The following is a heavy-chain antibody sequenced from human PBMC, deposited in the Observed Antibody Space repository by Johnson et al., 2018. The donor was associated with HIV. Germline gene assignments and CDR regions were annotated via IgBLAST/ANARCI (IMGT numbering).Heavy chain of an antibody. CDR2: ISWNSGSI. Sequence: VQLVESGGGLIQPGRSLRLSCAASGFTFDDYAMHWVRQAPGKGLEWVSGISWNSGSIGYADSVKGRFTISRDNSKNTLYLQMNSLRAEDTAVYYCASRIWYDVFDIWGQGTMVTVSS. V-gene: IGHV3-9*01. CDR1: GFTFDDYA. CDR3: ASRIWYDVFDI. D-gene: IGHD6-13*01. J-gene: IGHJ3*02.